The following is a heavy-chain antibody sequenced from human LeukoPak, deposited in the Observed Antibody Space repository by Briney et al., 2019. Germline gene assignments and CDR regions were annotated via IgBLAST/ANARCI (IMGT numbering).Heavy chain of an antibody. Sequence: ASVNVSFKASGYTFTMYDINWVRQGAGQGGEGMGWMNPNSGNTGYAQKFQGRVTMTRNPSISTAYMELSSLRSEDTAVYYCARVARRGLPDYWGQGTLVTVSS. D-gene: IGHD4-17*01. CDR3: ARVARRGLPDY. CDR1: GYTFTMYD. V-gene: IGHV1-8*01. J-gene: IGHJ4*02. CDR2: MNPNSGNT.